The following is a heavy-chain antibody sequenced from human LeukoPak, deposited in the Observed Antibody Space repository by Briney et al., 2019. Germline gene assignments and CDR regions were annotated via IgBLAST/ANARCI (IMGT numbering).Heavy chain of an antibody. Sequence: PGGSLRLSCAASGFTVRSYAMSWAPQAPGKGREGGSATICGGGDTYYADSVKGRFTISRDNSKNTLYLQMHSLRAEDTAVYYCAKDRDDYVWGSYRDYWGQGTLVTVSS. CDR3: AKDRDDYVWGSYRDY. J-gene: IGHJ4*02. CDR1: GFTVRSYA. V-gene: IGHV3-23*01. D-gene: IGHD3-16*02. CDR2: TICGGGDT.